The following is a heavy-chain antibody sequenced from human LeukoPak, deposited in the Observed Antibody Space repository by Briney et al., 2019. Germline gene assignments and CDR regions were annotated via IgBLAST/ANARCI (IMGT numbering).Heavy chain of an antibody. V-gene: IGHV1-2*02. CDR1: GYTFTGYY. CDR3: ARGVRATRYSSGWYTPMY. D-gene: IGHD6-19*01. J-gene: IGHJ4*02. Sequence: ASVKVSCKASGYTFTGYYMHWVRQAPGQGLEWMGWINPNSGGTNYAQKFQGRVTMTGDTSISTAYMELSRLRSDDTAVYYCARGVRATRYSSGWYTPMYWGQGTLVTVSS. CDR2: INPNSGGT.